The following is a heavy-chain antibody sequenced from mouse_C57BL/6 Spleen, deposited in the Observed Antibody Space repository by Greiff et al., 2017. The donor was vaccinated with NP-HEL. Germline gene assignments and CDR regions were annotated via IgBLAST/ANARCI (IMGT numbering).Heavy chain of an antibody. Sequence: QVQLQASGPGLVAPSQSLSITCTVSGFSLTSYGVHWVRQPPGKGLEWLVVIWSDGSTTYNSALKSRLSISKDNSKSQVFLKMNSLQTDDTAMYYCARQNGYYGSSYRGYAMDYWGQGTSVTVSS. CDR3: ARQNGYYGSSYRGYAMDY. D-gene: IGHD1-1*01. J-gene: IGHJ4*01. V-gene: IGHV2-6-1*01. CDR1: GFSLTSYG. CDR2: IWSDGST.